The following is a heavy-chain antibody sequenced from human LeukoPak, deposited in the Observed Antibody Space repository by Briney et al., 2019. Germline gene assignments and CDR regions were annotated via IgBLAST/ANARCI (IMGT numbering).Heavy chain of an antibody. V-gene: IGHV6-1*01. D-gene: IGHD3-3*01. CDR1: GDSVSSKNVA. Sequence: SQTLSLTCAISGDSVSSKNVAWNWITQSPSIVLDWLGRTYYRSKWYGDYAVSVRGRISINPDTYKNQFSLKLKSVTPEDTAVYYCARETVTLFLESWGQGTLVTVSS. J-gene: IGHJ5*02. CDR2: TYYRSKWYG. CDR3: ARETVTLFLES.